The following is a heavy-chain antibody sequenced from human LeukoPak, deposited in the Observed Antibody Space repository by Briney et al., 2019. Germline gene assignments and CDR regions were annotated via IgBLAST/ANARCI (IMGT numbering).Heavy chain of an antibody. V-gene: IGHV4-59*01. CDR2: IYYSGST. D-gene: IGHD2-2*03. J-gene: IGHJ4*02. Sequence: SETLSLTCTVSGGSISSYYWSWIRQPPGKGLEWIGYIYYSGSTNYNPSLKSRVTISVDTSKNQFSLKLSSVTAADTAVYYCARVGYCSSTSCLGYDFWSGYCPFDYWGQGTLVTVSS. CDR3: ARVGYCSSTSCLGYDFWSGYCPFDY. CDR1: GGSISSYY.